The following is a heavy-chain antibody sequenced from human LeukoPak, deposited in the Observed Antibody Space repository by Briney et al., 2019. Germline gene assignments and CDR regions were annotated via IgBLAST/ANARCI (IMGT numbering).Heavy chain of an antibody. J-gene: IGHJ5*02. CDR2: ISGSSAYI. Sequence: GGSLRLSCAASGFTFSTYSMNWVRQAPGKGLEWVSSISGSSAYIYSADSVKGRFTISRDNANNALYLQMNNLRAEDTAVYYCARGDIAAAINWFDPWGQGTLVTVSS. CDR1: GFTFSTYS. CDR3: ARGDIAAAINWFDP. D-gene: IGHD6-13*01. V-gene: IGHV3-21*01.